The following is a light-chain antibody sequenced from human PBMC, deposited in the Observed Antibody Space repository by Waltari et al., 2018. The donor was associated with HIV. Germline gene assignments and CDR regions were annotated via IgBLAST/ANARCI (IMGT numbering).Light chain of an antibody. CDR3: MQSTQFPRS. Sequence: DVVLTQTPISSPVTGGQPAFISCRSSQSLVHSDGNTYLNWLHQRPGQPPRLLIYQISKRFSGVPDRFSGSGAGTDFTLRISRVEVEDVGVYYCMQSTQFPRSFGQGTKVEIK. CDR1: QSLVHSDGNTY. V-gene: IGKV2-24*01. J-gene: IGKJ1*01. CDR2: QIS.